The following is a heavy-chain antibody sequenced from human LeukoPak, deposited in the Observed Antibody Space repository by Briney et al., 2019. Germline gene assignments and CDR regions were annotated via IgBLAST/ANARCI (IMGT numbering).Heavy chain of an antibody. CDR3: IRSGGWPGF. CDR1: GFIVSSYW. J-gene: IGHJ4*02. D-gene: IGHD6-19*01. Sequence: PGGSLRLSCEASGFIVSSYWMHGARQAPRKGLVWVSRIDDDGSATAYADSVKGRFIISRDDAKNTVYLQMNSLRAEDTAMYYCIRSGGWPGFWGQGTLVTVSS. CDR2: IDDDGSAT. V-gene: IGHV3-74*01.